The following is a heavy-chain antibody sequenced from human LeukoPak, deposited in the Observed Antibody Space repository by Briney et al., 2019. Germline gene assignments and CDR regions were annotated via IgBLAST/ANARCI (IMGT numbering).Heavy chain of an antibody. J-gene: IGHJ4*02. V-gene: IGHV4-34*01. Sequence: SETLSLTCAVYGGSFSGYYWSWIRQPPGKGLEWIGEINHSGSTNYNPSLKSRVTISVDTSKNQFSLKLSSVTAADTAVYYCARDKYLGYCSGGSRYFLKYYFDYWGQGTLVTVSS. D-gene: IGHD2-15*01. CDR3: ARDKYLGYCSGGSRYFLKYYFDY. CDR1: GGSFSGYY. CDR2: INHSGST.